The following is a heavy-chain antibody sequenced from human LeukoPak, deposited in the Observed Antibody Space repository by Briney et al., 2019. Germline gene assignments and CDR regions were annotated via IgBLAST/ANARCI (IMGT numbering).Heavy chain of an antibody. CDR2: INSDGSFT. CDR3: ARGFSSGWYLFGDF. J-gene: IGHJ4*02. V-gene: IGHV3-74*03. D-gene: IGHD6-19*01. Sequence: GGSLRLSCAASGFTFSNYWMHWVRHAPGKGLVWVSRINSDGSFTTYADSVKGRFTISRDNAKNTLNLQMNRLRAEDTAVYYCARGFSSGWYLFGDFWGQGALVTVSS. CDR1: GFTFSNYW.